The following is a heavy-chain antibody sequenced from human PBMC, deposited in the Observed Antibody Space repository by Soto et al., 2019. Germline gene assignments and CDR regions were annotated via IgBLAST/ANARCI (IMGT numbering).Heavy chain of an antibody. Sequence: GGSLRLSCAASGFTFSSYAMSWVRQAPGKGLEWVSAISGSGGSTYYADSVKGRFTISRDNSKNTLYLQMNSLRAEDTAVYYCARLEGYCSGGSCYDFDIWGQGTMVTVSS. J-gene: IGHJ3*02. D-gene: IGHD2-15*01. CDR2: ISGSGGST. CDR1: GFTFSSYA. CDR3: ARLEGYCSGGSCYDFDI. V-gene: IGHV3-23*01.